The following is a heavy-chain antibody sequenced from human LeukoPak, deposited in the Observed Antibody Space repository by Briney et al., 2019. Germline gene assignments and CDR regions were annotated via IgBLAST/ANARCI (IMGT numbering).Heavy chain of an antibody. D-gene: IGHD2-2*01. CDR2: ISGSGGST. Sequence: GGSLRLSCAASGFTFSSYAMSWVRQAPGKGLEWVSAISGSGGSTYYADSVKGRFTISRDNSKNTLYLQMNSLRAEDTAVYYCAERSVVVPAAMGPAFDYWGQGTLVTVSS. CDR3: AERSVVVPAAMGPAFDY. J-gene: IGHJ4*02. V-gene: IGHV3-23*01. CDR1: GFTFSSYA.